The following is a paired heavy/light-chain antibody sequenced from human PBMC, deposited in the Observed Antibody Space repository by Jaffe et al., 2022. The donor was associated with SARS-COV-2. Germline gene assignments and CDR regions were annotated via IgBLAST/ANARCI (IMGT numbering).Light chain of an antibody. CDR3: GADHGSGSNFVWV. Sequence: QPVLTQPPSASASLGASVTLTCTLSSGYSNYKVDWYQQRPGKGPRFVMRVGTGGIVGSKGDGIPDRFSVLGSGLNRYLTIKNIQEEDESDYHCGADHGSGSNFVWVFGGGTKLTVL. J-gene: IGLJ3*02. CDR1: SGYSNYK. V-gene: IGLV9-49*01. CDR2: VGTGGIVG.
Heavy chain of an antibody. Sequence: QVQLQESGPGLVKPSQTLSLTCTVSGGSISSGSYYWSWIRQPAGKGLEWIGRIYTSGSTNYNPSLKSRVTISVDTSKNQFSLKLSSVTAADTAVYYCATAGRGGSGDRNYYYGMDVWGQGTTVTVSS. CDR1: GGSISSGSYY. J-gene: IGHJ6*02. CDR2: IYTSGST. D-gene: IGHD3-10*01. CDR3: ATAGRGGSGDRNYYYGMDV. V-gene: IGHV4-61*02.